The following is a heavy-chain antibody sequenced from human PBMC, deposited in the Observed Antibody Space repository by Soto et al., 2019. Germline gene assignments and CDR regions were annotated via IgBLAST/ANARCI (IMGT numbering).Heavy chain of an antibody. CDR1: GGSISSYY. CDR2: IYYSGST. Sequence: SETLSLTCTVSGGSISSYYWSWIRQPPGKGLEWIGYIYYSGSTNYNPSLKSRVTISVDTSKNQFSLKLSSVTAADTAVYYCARRYGGAFDFWGQGTLVTVSS. J-gene: IGHJ4*02. V-gene: IGHV4-59*12. CDR3: ARRYGGAFDF. D-gene: IGHD4-17*01.